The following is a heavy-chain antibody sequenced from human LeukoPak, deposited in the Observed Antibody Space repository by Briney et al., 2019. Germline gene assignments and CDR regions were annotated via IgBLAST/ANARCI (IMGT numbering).Heavy chain of an antibody. V-gene: IGHV1-2*02. CDR1: GHTFTGYY. Sequence: GASVKVSCKASGHTFTGYYMHWVRQAPGQGLEWMGWINPNSGGTNYAQKFQGRVTMTRDTSISTAYMELSRLRSDDTAVYYCARQPSSSPRWFDPWGQGTLVTVSS. J-gene: IGHJ5*02. CDR3: ARQPSSSPRWFDP. D-gene: IGHD2-2*01. CDR2: INPNSGGT.